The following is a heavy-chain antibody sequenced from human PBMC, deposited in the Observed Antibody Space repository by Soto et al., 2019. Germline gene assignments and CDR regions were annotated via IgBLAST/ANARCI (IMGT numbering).Heavy chain of an antibody. J-gene: IGHJ6*02. CDR1: GFSFSRYG. CDR3: ARDRNFWSGYYGPSYGMDV. CDR2: IWYDGSNK. Sequence: PGGSLRLSCAASGFSFSRYGMPWVRQAPGKGLEWVAVIWYDGSNKYYADSVKGRFTISRDNSKNTLYLQMNSLRAEDTAVYYCARDRNFWSGYYGPSYGMDVWGQGTTVTVSS. D-gene: IGHD3-3*01. V-gene: IGHV3-33*01.